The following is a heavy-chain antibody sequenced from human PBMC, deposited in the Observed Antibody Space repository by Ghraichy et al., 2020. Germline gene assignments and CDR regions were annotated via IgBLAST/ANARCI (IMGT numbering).Heavy chain of an antibody. Sequence: GGSLRLSCAASGFTFNSYWMDWVRQAPGKGLVWVSRINSDGSTTTYEDSVKGRFTISRDNAKNTLLLQMNSLRVEDTAVCYCARGGQQLGRFDIWGQGTMVTVSS. D-gene: IGHD6-13*01. CDR3: ARGGQQLGRFDI. J-gene: IGHJ3*02. CDR1: GFTFNSYW. V-gene: IGHV3-74*01. CDR2: INSDGSTT.